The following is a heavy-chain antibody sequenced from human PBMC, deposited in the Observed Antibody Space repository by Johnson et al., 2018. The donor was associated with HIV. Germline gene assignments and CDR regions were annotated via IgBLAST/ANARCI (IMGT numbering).Heavy chain of an antibody. V-gene: IGHV3-20*04. CDR2: INWIGGST. CDR1: GFTFRSYP. D-gene: IGHD1-26*01. J-gene: IGHJ3*02. Sequence: VQLVESGGGVVQPGRSLRLSCAASGFTFRSYPMNWVRQAPGKGLAWVSGINWIGGSTVSEASVKGRFTISRDNAKNSLYLQMNSLRAEDTAFYYCARSRGGSSEDAFDIWGQGTMVTVSS. CDR3: ARSRGGSSEDAFDI.